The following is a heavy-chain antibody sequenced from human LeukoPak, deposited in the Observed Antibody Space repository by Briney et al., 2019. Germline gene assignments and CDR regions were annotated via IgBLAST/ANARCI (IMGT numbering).Heavy chain of an antibody. D-gene: IGHD6-13*01. CDR2: ISSSSSYI. CDR3: ASSSSSWNFDY. CDR1: GFTFSSYS. V-gene: IGHV3-21*01. J-gene: IGHJ4*02. Sequence: GGSLRLSCAASGFTFSSYSMNWVRQAPGKGLEWVSSISSSSSYIYYADSVKGRFTISRDNAKNSLYLQMNSLRAEDTAVYYCASSSSSWNFDYWGQGTLVTVPS.